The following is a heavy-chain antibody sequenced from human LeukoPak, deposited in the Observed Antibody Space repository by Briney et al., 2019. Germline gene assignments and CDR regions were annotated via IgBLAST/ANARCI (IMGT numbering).Heavy chain of an antibody. CDR3: VRASGSFDY. CDR1: GFTFSSYA. V-gene: IGHV3-23*01. CDR2: ISGSGGST. J-gene: IGHJ4*02. Sequence: GGSLRLSCAASGFTFSSYAMSWVRQAPGKGLEWVSAISGSGGSTYYADSVKGRFTISRDNSRKTLYLQMNSLRVEDTAVYYCVRASGSFDYWGQGTLVTVSS. D-gene: IGHD3-10*01.